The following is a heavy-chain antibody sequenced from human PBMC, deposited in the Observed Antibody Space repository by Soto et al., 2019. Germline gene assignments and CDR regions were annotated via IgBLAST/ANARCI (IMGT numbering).Heavy chain of an antibody. CDR2: IRYDGSNK. Sequence: QVQLVESGGGVVQPGRSLRLSCAASGFTFSSYGMHWVRQAPGKGLEWVAVIRYDGSNKYYADSVKGRFTISRDNSKNPLYLQINSLRAEDTDVYYCARDIDNFWGSYRLANYYDGMDVWGQGTTVTVSS. V-gene: IGHV3-33*01. CDR1: GFTFSSYG. D-gene: IGHD3-16*02. J-gene: IGHJ6*02. CDR3: ARDIDNFWGSYRLANYYDGMDV.